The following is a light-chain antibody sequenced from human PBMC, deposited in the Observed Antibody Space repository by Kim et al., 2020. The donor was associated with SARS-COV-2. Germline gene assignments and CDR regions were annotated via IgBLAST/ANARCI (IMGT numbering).Light chain of an antibody. V-gene: IGLV1-47*01. J-gene: IGLJ1*01. Sequence: GPRCTILCPGSSSNIGSNYVYWYQQLPGTAPKLLIYRNNQRPSGVPDRFSGSKSGTSASLAISGLRSEDEADYYCAAWDDSLSGYVFGTGTKVTVL. CDR1: SSNIGSNY. CDR3: AAWDDSLSGYV. CDR2: RNN.